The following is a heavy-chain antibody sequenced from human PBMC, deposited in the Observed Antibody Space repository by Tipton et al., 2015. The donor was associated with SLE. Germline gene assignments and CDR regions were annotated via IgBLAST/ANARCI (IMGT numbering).Heavy chain of an antibody. J-gene: IGHJ4*02. Sequence: TLSLTCTVSGGSISSHYWSWIRQPPGKGLEWIGYIYHSGSTYYNPSLKSRVTISVDRSKNQFSLNLSSVTAADTAVYYCARGEQLAAFLDYWGQGTLVTVSS. V-gene: IGHV4-59*11. CDR3: ARGEQLAAFLDY. CDR1: GGSISSHY. D-gene: IGHD6-13*01. CDR2: IYHSGST.